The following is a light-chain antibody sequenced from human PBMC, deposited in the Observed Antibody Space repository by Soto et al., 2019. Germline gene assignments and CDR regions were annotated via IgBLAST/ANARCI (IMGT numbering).Light chain of an antibody. V-gene: IGLV4-69*01. CDR1: SGHSSYA. CDR2: VNSDGSH. CDR3: QTWGTGAVV. J-gene: IGLJ2*01. Sequence: QLVLTQSPSASASLGASVKLTCTLSSGHSSYAIAWHQQQPEKGPRYFMRVNSDGSHSNGDGIPDRFSGSSSGAERYLTISSLQSEDEADYYCQTWGTGAVVFGGGTKLTVL.